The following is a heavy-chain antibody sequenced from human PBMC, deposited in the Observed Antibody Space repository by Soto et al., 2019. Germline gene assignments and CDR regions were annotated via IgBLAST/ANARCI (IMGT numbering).Heavy chain of an antibody. Sequence: PSETLSLTCTVSGGSITTGGYYWSWIRQLPGKGLEWIGHRYYSESTYYNPSLKSRVSISLDTSKNQFSLELSFVTAADTAMYYCARTKCSGGSCYSWSLDHWGKGTQVTVSS. CDR1: GGSITTGGYY. CDR3: ARTKCSGGSCYSWSLDH. V-gene: IGHV4-31*03. CDR2: RYYSEST. D-gene: IGHD2-15*01. J-gene: IGHJ4*02.